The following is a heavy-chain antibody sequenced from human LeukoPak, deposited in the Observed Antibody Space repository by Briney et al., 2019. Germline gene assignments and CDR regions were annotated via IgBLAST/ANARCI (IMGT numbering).Heavy chain of an antibody. Sequence: PSETLSLTCTVSGGSISSYYWSWIRQPPGKGLEWIGYIYYSGSTNYNPSLKSRVTISVDTSKNQFSLKLSSVTAADTAVYYCARRLQLVGWFDPWGQGTLVTVSS. CDR3: ARRLQLVGWFDP. D-gene: IGHD2-15*01. CDR2: IYYSGST. V-gene: IGHV4-59*01. CDR1: GGSISSYY. J-gene: IGHJ5*02.